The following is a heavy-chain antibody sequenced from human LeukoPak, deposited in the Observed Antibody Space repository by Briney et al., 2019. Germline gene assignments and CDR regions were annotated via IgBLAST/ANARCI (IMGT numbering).Heavy chain of an antibody. CDR3: AYDILTGYSPQNVNYFDY. D-gene: IGHD3-9*01. CDR2: IIPILGIA. Sequence: GASVKVSCKASGGTFSSYAISWVRQAPGQGLEWMGRIIPILGIANYAQKFQGRVTITADKSTSTAYMELSSLRSEDTAVYYCAYDILTGYSPQNVNYFDYWGQGTLVTVSS. V-gene: IGHV1-69*04. J-gene: IGHJ4*02. CDR1: GGTFSSYA.